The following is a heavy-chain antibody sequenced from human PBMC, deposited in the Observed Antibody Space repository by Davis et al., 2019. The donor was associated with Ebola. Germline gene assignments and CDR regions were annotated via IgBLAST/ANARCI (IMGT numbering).Heavy chain of an antibody. CDR1: GFTLSTYA. D-gene: IGHD2-21*01. CDR3: ARGEGVRRYSTPFDF. J-gene: IGHJ4*02. CDR2: ISYDGSKK. Sequence: PGGSLRLSCEASGFTLSTYAMHWVRQGPGKGLEWVALISYDGSKKSYADSVKGRFTISRDKNTLYLQMNSLRIEDTAVYKCARGEGVRRYSTPFDFWGQGTQVTVSS. V-gene: IGHV3-30-3*01.